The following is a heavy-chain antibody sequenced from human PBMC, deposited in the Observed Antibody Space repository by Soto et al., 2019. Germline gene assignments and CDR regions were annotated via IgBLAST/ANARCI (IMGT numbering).Heavy chain of an antibody. J-gene: IGHJ2*01. D-gene: IGHD1-20*01. V-gene: IGHV3-21*01. Sequence: EEQLVESGGGLVKVGGSLRLSCAASGFTFSSFGMNWVRQAPGKGLEWVSCISRRSTYIYSADSLKGRFTISRDDAKNSLYLQINDVRVEDTAVYYCARVDGISGTTANLSFHLWLRGTPVTVSS. CDR1: GFTFSSFG. CDR2: ISRRSTYI. CDR3: ARVDGISGTTANLSFHL.